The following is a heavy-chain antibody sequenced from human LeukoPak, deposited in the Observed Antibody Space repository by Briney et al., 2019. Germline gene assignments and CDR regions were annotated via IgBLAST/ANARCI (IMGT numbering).Heavy chain of an antibody. V-gene: IGHV3-11*04. D-gene: IGHD3-22*01. CDR3: ARDPIDDSSGYYPEGWFDP. Sequence: PGGSLRLSCAASGFTFSDYYMTWIRQAPGKGLEWVSYISSSGSTIYYADSVKGRFTISRDNSKNTLYLQMNSLRAEDTAVYYCARDPIDDSSGYYPEGWFDPWGQGTLVTVSS. J-gene: IGHJ5*02. CDR1: GFTFSDYY. CDR2: ISSSGSTI.